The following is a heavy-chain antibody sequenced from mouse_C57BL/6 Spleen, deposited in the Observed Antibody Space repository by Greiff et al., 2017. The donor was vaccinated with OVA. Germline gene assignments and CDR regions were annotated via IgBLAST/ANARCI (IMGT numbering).Heavy chain of an antibody. D-gene: IGHD2-4*01. V-gene: IGHV1-42*01. CDR3: ARVITTRYFDV. CDR1: GYSFTGYY. CDR2: INPSTGGT. Sequence: VQLKESGPELVKPGASVKISCKASGYSFTGYYMNWVKQSPEKSLEWIGEINPSTGGTTYNQKFKAKATLTVDKSSSTAYMQLKSLTSEDSAVYYCARVITTRYFDVWGTGTTVTVSS. J-gene: IGHJ1*03.